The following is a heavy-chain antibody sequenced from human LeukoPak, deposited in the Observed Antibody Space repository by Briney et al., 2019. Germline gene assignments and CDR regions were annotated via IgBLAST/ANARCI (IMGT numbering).Heavy chain of an antibody. J-gene: IGHJ4*02. CDR1: GSTFSSTS. Sequence: GRSLRLSRAASGSTFSSTSMNSVRQAPGKGLEWVSSISSASTYIYYADSVKGRFTISRDNDKNSLYLQMNSLRAEDTAMYYCARLVWDTTMADGDIDSWGQGTLLIVSS. CDR2: ISSASTYI. CDR3: ARLVWDTTMADGDIDS. V-gene: IGHV3-21*01. D-gene: IGHD5-18*01.